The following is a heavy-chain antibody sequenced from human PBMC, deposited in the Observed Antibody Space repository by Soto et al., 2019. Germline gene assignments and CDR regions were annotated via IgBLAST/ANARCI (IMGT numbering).Heavy chain of an antibody. Sequence: SCATSGFSFSSFAMHWVRQAPGRGLEWLALTSYDGSDQYNAKSVNGRFTISRDNSNNTLYLHMNGLSAEDMAVYFCARGIYYDASGYFVYLGQGTQVTVSS. V-gene: IGHV3-30*14. CDR1: GFSFSSFA. D-gene: IGHD3-22*01. J-gene: IGHJ4*02. CDR3: ARGIYYDASGYFVY. CDR2: TSYDGSDQ.